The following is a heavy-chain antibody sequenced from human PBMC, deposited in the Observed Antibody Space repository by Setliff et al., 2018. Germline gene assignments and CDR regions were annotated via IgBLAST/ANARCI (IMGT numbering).Heavy chain of an antibody. CDR2: LIPLLGRT. CDR1: GGTFSVDV. Sequence: SVKVSCKASGGTFSVDVITWVRQAPGQGLEWMGRLIPLLGRTNYAENFQGRVSITADASTNTVHLEVTSLRSADTAVYYCARELRSPFWHIDYWGQGTLVTVSS. V-gene: IGHV1-69*13. J-gene: IGHJ4*02. D-gene: IGHD3-16*01. CDR3: ARELRSPFWHIDY.